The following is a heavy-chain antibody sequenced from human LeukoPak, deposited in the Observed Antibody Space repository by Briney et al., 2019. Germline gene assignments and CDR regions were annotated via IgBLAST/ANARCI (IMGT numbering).Heavy chain of an antibody. J-gene: IGHJ4*02. CDR2: IYDGGYA. D-gene: IGHD3/OR15-3a*01. V-gene: IGHV3-53*01. Sequence: GGSLRLSCAASGFTVSNNFMSWVRQAPGKGLEWVSVIYDGGYARDAASVKGRFIISRDSSKNTLYLQMNSLRAEDTAVYYCARTRTGFNVVDYWGQGTLVTVSS. CDR1: GFTVSNNF. CDR3: ARTRTGFNVVDY.